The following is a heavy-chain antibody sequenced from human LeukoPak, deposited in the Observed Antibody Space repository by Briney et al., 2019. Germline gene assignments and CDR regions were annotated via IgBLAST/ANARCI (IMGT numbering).Heavy chain of an antibody. CDR1: GFTLSSYW. CDR3: ARPFDWLFGGYYYYYGMDV. V-gene: IGHV3-7*01. D-gene: IGHD3-9*01. CDR2: IKQDGSEK. J-gene: IGHJ6*02. Sequence: GGSLRLSCAASGFTLSSYWMSWVRQAPGKGLEWVANIKQDGSEKYYVDSVKGRFTISRDNAKNSLYLQMNSLRAEDTAVYYCARPFDWLFGGYYYYYGMDVWGQGTTVTVSS.